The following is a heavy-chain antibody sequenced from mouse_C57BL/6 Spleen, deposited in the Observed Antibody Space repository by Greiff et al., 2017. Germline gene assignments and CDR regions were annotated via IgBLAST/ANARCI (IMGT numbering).Heavy chain of an antibody. J-gene: IGHJ2*01. V-gene: IGHV1-15*01. CDR1: GYTFTDYE. D-gene: IGHD3-3*01. CDR3: TRGGWDY. CDR2: IDPETGGT. Sequence: VQLQQSGAELVRPGASVTLSCKASGYTFTDYEMHWVKQTPVHGLEWIGAIDPETGGTAYNQKFKGKAILTADKSSSTAYMVLRSLTSEDSAVYYGTRGGWDYWGKGTTLTVSS.